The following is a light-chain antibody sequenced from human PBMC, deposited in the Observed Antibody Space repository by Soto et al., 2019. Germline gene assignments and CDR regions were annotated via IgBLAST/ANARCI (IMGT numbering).Light chain of an antibody. CDR1: SSDVGGYDY. CDR3: SSYTSSSTFYV. V-gene: IGLV2-14*01. J-gene: IGLJ1*01. Sequence: QSALTQPASVSGSPGQSITISCTGTSSDVGGYDYVSWYQQHPGKAPKLMIYEVSNRPSGASNRFSGSKSGNTASLTISGLQAEDEADYYCSSYTSSSTFYVFGTGTKVTVL. CDR2: EVS.